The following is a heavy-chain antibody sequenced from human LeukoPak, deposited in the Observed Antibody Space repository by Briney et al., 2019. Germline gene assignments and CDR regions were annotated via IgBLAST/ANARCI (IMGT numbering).Heavy chain of an antibody. V-gene: IGHV3-66*01. CDR3: ARDLRERYSGYDRLGYYYYYGMDV. J-gene: IGHJ6*02. Sequence: GGSLRLSCAASGFTVSSNYMSWVRQAPGKGLEWVSVIYSGGSTKYSDSVKGRFTISRDNSKNTLYLQMNSLRAEDTAVYYCARDLRERYSGYDRLGYYYYYGMDVWGQGTTVTVSS. CDR1: GFTVSSNY. CDR2: IYSGGST. D-gene: IGHD5-12*01.